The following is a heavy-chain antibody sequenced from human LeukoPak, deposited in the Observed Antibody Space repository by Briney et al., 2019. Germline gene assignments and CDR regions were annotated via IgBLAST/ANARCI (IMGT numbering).Heavy chain of an antibody. Sequence: PEGSLRLSCAPSGFTLSSNYMSWVRQAPRKGLEWVSVIYSGGSTYYADSVKGRFTISRDNSKNTLYLQMNSLRAEDTAVYYCAREMWDSYGYVDYWGQGTLVTVSS. V-gene: IGHV3-66*01. J-gene: IGHJ4*02. CDR1: GFTLSSNY. D-gene: IGHD5-18*01. CDR3: AREMWDSYGYVDY. CDR2: IYSGGST.